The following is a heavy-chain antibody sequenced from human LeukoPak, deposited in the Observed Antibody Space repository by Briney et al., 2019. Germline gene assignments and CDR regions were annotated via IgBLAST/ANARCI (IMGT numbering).Heavy chain of an antibody. J-gene: IGHJ5*02. Sequence: GGSVRLSCAGSGFTLSRYPISWVGQAPGKGLDGVSGISGSGGSTYCADYVKGRFIISRDNSKNTPYLQMNIQRAEDTAVYSSACRDDYVWGSSRNWFDPWGQGTLVTVSS. CDR3: ACRDDYVWGSSRNWFDP. CDR1: GFTLSRYP. D-gene: IGHD3-16*02. V-gene: IGHV3-23*01. CDR2: ISGSGGST.